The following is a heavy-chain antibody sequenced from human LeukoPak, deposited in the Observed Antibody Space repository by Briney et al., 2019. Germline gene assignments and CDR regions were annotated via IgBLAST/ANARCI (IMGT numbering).Heavy chain of an antibody. CDR3: ARDLAYGDWVYGN. CDR2: IYSGGNT. J-gene: IGHJ4*02. V-gene: IGHV3-66*02. CDR1: GFTFSSNY. Sequence: GGSLRLSCAASGFTFSSNYMSWVRQARGKGLEWVSVIYSGGNTYYADSVKGRFTITRDNSKNTLYLQMNSLRAEDTAVYYCARDLAYGDWVYGNWGQGTLVTVSS. D-gene: IGHD2-21*02.